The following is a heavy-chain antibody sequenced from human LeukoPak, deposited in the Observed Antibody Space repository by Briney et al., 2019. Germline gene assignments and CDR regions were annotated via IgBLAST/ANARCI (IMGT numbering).Heavy chain of an antibody. J-gene: IGHJ4*02. CDR1: GFTFSSYA. Sequence: GGSLRLSCAASGFTFSSYAMSWVRQAPGKGLEWVSAISGSGGSTYYADSVKGRFTISRDNSRNTLYLQMNSLRAEDTAVYYCAKDPSRGGGYPTWGQGTLVTVSS. CDR2: ISGSGGST. V-gene: IGHV3-23*01. CDR3: AKDPSRGGGYPT. D-gene: IGHD3-10*01.